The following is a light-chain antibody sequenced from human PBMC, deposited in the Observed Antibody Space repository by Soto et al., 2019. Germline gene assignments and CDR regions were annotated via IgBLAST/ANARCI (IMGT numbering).Light chain of an antibody. CDR2: GAS. Sequence: EIVMTQSPATLSVSPGERATLTCRASQSVGSKLAWYLQKPGQAPRLLIYGASNRATGIPDRFSGSGSGTDFTLTISRLEPEDFAVYYCQQYGGSLMTFGQGTRLEIK. V-gene: IGKV3-20*01. CDR3: QQYGGSLMT. CDR1: QSVGSK. J-gene: IGKJ5*01.